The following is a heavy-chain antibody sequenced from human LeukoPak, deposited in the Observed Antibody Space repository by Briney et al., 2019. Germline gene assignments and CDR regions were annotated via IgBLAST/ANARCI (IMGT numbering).Heavy chain of an antibody. CDR3: ARFFVSDCTIDY. CDR1: GGSISSSSYY. CDR2: IYYSGST. D-gene: IGHD2-21*02. V-gene: IGHV4-39*01. J-gene: IGHJ4*02. Sequence: SETLSLTCTVSGGSISSSSYYWGWIRQPPGKGLEWIGSIYYSGSTYYNPSLKSRVTISVDTSKNQFSLKLSSVTAADTAVYYCARFFVSDCTIDYWGQGTLVTVSS.